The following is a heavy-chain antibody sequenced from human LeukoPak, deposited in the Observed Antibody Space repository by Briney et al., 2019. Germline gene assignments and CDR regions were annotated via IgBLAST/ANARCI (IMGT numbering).Heavy chain of an antibody. CDR2: INYSGST. J-gene: IGHJ5*02. CDR3: ARGYHYYGSGSYYRPFDP. D-gene: IGHD3-10*01. V-gene: IGHV4-34*01. Sequence: PSETLSLTCAVYGGSFSGYHWSWIRQPPGKGLEWIGQINYSGSTNYNPSLKSRVTISVDASKNQFSLKLTSVTAADTAVYYCARGYHYYGSGSYYRPFDPWGQGTLVTVSS. CDR1: GGSFSGYH.